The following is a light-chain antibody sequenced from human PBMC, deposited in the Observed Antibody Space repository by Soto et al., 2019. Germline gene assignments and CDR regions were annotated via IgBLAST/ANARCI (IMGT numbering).Light chain of an antibody. CDR1: QSVSSN. J-gene: IGKJ1*01. CDR3: QQYSDWPPT. Sequence: EIVVTQSPATLSVSPGERATLSCRASQSVSSNLAWYQQKPGQAPRLLINGASTRATGIPARFSGSGSGTELSLTISSLQSEDFAVYYCQQYSDWPPTFGQGTKVEIK. V-gene: IGKV3-15*01. CDR2: GAS.